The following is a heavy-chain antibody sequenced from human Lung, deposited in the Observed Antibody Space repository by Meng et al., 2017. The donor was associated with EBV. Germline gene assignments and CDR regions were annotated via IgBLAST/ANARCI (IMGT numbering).Heavy chain of an antibody. CDR2: INTNPGNP. D-gene: IGHD3-10*01. CDR3: ARAPSGGPAATVDH. J-gene: IGHJ4*02. V-gene: IGHV7-4-1*02. Sequence: VQLVQSGSEFKKPGSSVKGSCKASGYTFTSYAMNWVRQAPGQGLEWMGWINTNPGNPTYAQGFTGRFVFSLDTSVSTAYLQISSLKAEDTAVYYCARAPSGGPAATVDHWGQGTLVTVDS. CDR1: GYTFTSYA.